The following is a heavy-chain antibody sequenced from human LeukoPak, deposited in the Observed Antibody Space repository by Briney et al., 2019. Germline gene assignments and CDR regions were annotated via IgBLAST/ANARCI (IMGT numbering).Heavy chain of an antibody. CDR3: AKVGLTVTTILDYFDY. CDR2: ISYDGSNN. CDR1: GFTFSSYE. V-gene: IGHV3-30*18. D-gene: IGHD4-11*01. J-gene: IGHJ4*02. Sequence: GGSLRLSCAASGFTFSSYEMNWVRKAPGKGLEWVAVISYDGSNNYYADSVKGRFTISRDNSKNTLFLQMNSLRAEDTAVYYCAKVGLTVTTILDYFDYWGQGTLVTVSS.